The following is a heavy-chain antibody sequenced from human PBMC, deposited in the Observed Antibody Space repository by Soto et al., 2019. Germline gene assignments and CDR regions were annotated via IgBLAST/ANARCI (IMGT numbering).Heavy chain of an antibody. J-gene: IGHJ5*02. CDR1: GYTFTSYG. CDR3: ARVKRGIWGGWENWFDP. CDR2: TSAYNGNT. Sequence: QVQLVPSGAEVKKPGASVKVSCKASGYTFTSYGISWVRQAPGQGFEWRGWTSAYNGNTNYAQKLQGRVTMTTDTSTSTAYMELRSLRSDDTAVYYCARVKRGIWGGWENWFDPWGQGTLVTVSS. D-gene: IGHD5-12*01. V-gene: IGHV1-18*04.